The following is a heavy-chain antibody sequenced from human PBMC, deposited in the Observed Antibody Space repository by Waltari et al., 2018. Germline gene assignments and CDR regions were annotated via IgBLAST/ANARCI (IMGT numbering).Heavy chain of an antibody. J-gene: IGHJ6*03. CDR1: GGSFSGYY. D-gene: IGHD6-19*01. CDR3: ARGWLQVAPPYYYYMDV. CDR2: INNNASP. Sequence: QVQLLQWGAGLLKPSETLSLTCAVYGGSFSGYYWSWLRQLPGKGLEWLGEINNNASPDYNPSLKSRATISIETSKNQFSLKLDSVTAADTGVYYCARGWLQVAPPYYYYMDVWDRGTAVTVSS. V-gene: IGHV4-34*01.